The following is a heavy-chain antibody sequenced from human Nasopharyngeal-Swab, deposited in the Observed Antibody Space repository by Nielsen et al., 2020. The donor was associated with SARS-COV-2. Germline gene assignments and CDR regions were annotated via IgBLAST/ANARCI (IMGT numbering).Heavy chain of an antibody. CDR1: GFTFSSYW. D-gene: IGHD6-19*01. CDR2: IKQDGSEK. CDR3: ARGSVAVAGSDWYFDL. Sequence: GESLKISCAASGFTFSSYWMSWVRQAPGKGLEWVANIKQDGSEKYYVDSVKGRFTISRDNSKNTLYLQMNSLRAEDTAVYYCARGSVAVAGSDWYFDLWGRGTLVTVSS. V-gene: IGHV3-7*02. J-gene: IGHJ2*01.